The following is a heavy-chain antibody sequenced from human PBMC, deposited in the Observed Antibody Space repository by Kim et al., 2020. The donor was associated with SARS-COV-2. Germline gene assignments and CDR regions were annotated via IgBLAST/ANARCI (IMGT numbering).Heavy chain of an antibody. CDR1: GGSISSSNW. V-gene: IGHV4-4*02. CDR3: ARGDRTLGTTGTTGGRYDI. Sequence: SETLSLTCAVSGGSISSSNWWSWVRQPPGKGLEWIGEIYHSGSTNYNPSLKSRVTISVDKSKNQFSLKLSSVTAADTAVYYCARGDRTLGTTGTTGGRYDIWGQGTMVTVSS. J-gene: IGHJ3*02. D-gene: IGHD1-1*01. CDR2: IYHSGST.